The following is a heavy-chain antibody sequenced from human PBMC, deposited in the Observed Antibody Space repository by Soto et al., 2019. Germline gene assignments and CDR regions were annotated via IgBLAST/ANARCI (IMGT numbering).Heavy chain of an antibody. CDR2: IKGDGSTV. D-gene: IGHD2-21*01. CDR3: ARDNAGLCGGEGYSDY. CDR1: GFTFSNFW. V-gene: IGHV3-74*01. J-gene: IGHJ4*01. Sequence: GSLRLPCAGPGFTFSNFWMHWVRQGPGRGVGWVSHIKGDGSTVSYADSVKGRFTNSRDNAKNTMYLQMNSLRAEDTALYYCARDNAGLCGGEGYSDYWGQGTLVTSPQ.